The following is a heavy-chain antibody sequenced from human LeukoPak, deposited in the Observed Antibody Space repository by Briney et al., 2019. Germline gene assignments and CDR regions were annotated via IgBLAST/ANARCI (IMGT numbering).Heavy chain of an antibody. Sequence: SETLSLTCAVYGGSFSGYYWSWIRQPPGKGLEWIGEINHSGSTNYNPSLKSRVTISVDTSKNQFSLKLSSVTAADTAVYYCARGYSSSYWHWFGPWREGPLVTVSS. D-gene: IGHD6-6*01. CDR1: GGSFSGYY. CDR2: INHSGST. J-gene: IGHJ5*02. V-gene: IGHV4-34*01. CDR3: ARGYSSSYWHWFGP.